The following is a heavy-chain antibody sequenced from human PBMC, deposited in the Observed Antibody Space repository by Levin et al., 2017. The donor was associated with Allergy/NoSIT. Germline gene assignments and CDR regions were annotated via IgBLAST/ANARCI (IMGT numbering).Heavy chain of an antibody. V-gene: IGHV3-74*01. D-gene: IGHD6-19*01. J-gene: IGHJ4*01. Sequence: GESLKISCAVSGFTFSHTWMQWVRQPPGKGLMWVARLKSDGTSAIYAGSVEGRFTFFGDNATNTVYLQMNNLTVEDTAVYYCTGAGSDPYWRHGTLVTVSS. CDR2: LKSDGTSA. CDR1: GFTFSHTW. CDR3: TGAGSDPY.